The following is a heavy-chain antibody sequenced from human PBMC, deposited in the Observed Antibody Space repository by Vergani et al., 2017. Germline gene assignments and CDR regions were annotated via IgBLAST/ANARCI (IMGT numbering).Heavy chain of an antibody. J-gene: IGHJ5*02. CDR2: ISSSGSII. CDR1: GFTFSDYY. V-gene: IGHV3-11*04. Sequence: QVQLVESGGGLVKPGGSLRLSCAGAGFTFSDYYMSWIRQAPGKGLEWVSYISSSGSIIYYADSVKGRFTISRDNSKNTLYLQMNSLRAEDTAVYYCAKGGKYYDSSGFDPWGQGTLVTVSS. CDR3: AKGGKYYDSSGFDP. D-gene: IGHD3-22*01.